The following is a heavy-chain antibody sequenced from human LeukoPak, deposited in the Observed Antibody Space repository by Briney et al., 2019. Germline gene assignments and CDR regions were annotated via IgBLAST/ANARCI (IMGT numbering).Heavy chain of an antibody. CDR2: IYHTGYT. V-gene: IGHV4-39*01. J-gene: IGHJ5*02. CDR1: GDTISITNYY. Sequence: KPSETLSLTCTVSGDTISITNYYWGWIRQPPGKGLEWIGTIYHTGYTYSSPSLKSRVTMSVDTSKNQFSLNLSSVTAADTAVYYCARHYGPWGQGTLVTVSS. CDR3: ARHYGP. D-gene: IGHD3-10*01.